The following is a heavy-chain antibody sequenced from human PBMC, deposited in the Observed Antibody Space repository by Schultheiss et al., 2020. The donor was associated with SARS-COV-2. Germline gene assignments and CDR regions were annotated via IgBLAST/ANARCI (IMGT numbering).Heavy chain of an antibody. CDR3: ARDQSAVAVGENWFDP. CDR1: GYTFSDYY. Sequence: ASVKVSCKASGYTFSDYYIHWVRQAPGQGLEWMGRINPNSGGTNYAQKFQGRVTMTTDTSTSTAYMELRSLRSDDTAVYYCARDQSAVAVGENWFDPWGQGTLVTVSS. V-gene: IGHV1-2*06. CDR2: INPNSGGT. J-gene: IGHJ5*02. D-gene: IGHD6-19*01.